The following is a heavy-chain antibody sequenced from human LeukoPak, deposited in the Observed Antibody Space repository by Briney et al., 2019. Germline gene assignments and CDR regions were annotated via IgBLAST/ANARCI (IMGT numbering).Heavy chain of an antibody. D-gene: IGHD6-13*01. CDR3: AKDSSLAAADY. CDR2: ISYDGSNK. Sequence: GGSLRLSCAASGFTFSSYGMHWVRQAPGKGLEWVAVISYDGSNKYYADSVKGRFTISRDNSKNTLYLQMNSLRAEDTAVYYCAKDSSLAAADYWGQGTLVTVSS. J-gene: IGHJ4*02. V-gene: IGHV3-30*18. CDR1: GFTFSSYG.